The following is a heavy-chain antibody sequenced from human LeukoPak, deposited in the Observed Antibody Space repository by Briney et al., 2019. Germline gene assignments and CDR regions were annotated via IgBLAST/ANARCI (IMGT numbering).Heavy chain of an antibody. CDR3: ARVSTAVSLAIVY. CDR1: GFNFSDYK. J-gene: IGHJ4*02. D-gene: IGHD6-13*01. V-gene: IGHV3-21*06. CDR2: ISSSSKYI. Sequence: GGSLRLSCAASGFNFSDYKMNWVRQAPGKGLEWVSVISSSSKYIYYADSVKGRFTISRDNAKNSLYLQMNSLRAEDTAVYYCARVSTAVSLAIVYWRQGTLVTVSS.